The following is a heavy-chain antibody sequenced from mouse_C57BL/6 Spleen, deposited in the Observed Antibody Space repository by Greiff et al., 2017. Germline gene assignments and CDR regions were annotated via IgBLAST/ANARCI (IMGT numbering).Heavy chain of an antibody. D-gene: IGHD3-2*02. J-gene: IGHJ2*01. CDR3: ARKGWDY. CDR2: IWSGGST. V-gene: IGHV2-2*01. CDR1: GFSLTSYG. Sequence: QVQLQQSGPGLVQPSQCLSITCTVSGFSLTSYGVHWVRQSPGKGLEWLGVIWSGGSTDYNAAFISRLSISKDNSKSQVFIQMNSLQADDTAIYYCARKGWDYWGQGTPLTVSS.